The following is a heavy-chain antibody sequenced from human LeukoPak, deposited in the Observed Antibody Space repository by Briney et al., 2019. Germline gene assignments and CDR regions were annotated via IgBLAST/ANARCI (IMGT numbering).Heavy chain of an antibody. Sequence: ASVKVSCKASGYTFTSYDINWVRQATGQGLEWMGWMNPNSGNTGYAQKFQGRVTMTRNTSISTAYMELSSLRSEDTAVYYCARGVTMVRGVIHYFDYWGQGTLVTVSS. D-gene: IGHD3-10*01. CDR2: MNPNSGNT. V-gene: IGHV1-8*01. CDR1: GYTFTSYD. CDR3: ARGVTMVRGVIHYFDY. J-gene: IGHJ4*02.